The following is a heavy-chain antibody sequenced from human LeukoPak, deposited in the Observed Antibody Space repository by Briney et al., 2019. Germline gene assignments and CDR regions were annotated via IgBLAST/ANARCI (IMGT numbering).Heavy chain of an antibody. CDR2: ISLDGSSK. CDR1: GFTFSTFG. Sequence: GTSLRLSCTASGFTFSTFGMHWVRQAPGKGLEWVAVISLDGSSKDYADSVKGRFTISRDNSKNTLFLQMNSPTTDDSAMYYCAKDEALPNFYRHRGPGTLVTVSS. CDR3: AKDEALPNFYRH. J-gene: IGHJ4*02. V-gene: IGHV3-30*18. D-gene: IGHD4-11*01.